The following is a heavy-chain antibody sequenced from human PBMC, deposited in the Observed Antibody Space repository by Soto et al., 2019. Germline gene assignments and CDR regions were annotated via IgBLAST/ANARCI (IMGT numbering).Heavy chain of an antibody. CDR2: ISYDGSKK. CDR3: AKSQQWLAGSIDY. Sequence: GGSLRLSCVASGFRFSNYDIHWVRQAPGKGLEWVAIISYDGSKKYYADSVKGRFTFSKDNSNNTLYLQMTSLRVEDTAVYYCAKSQQWLAGSIDYWGQGTLVTVSS. CDR1: GFRFSNYD. J-gene: IGHJ4*02. V-gene: IGHV3-30*18. D-gene: IGHD6-19*01.